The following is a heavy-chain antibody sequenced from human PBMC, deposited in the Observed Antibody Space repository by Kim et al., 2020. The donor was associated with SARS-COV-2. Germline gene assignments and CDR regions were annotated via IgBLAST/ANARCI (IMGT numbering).Heavy chain of an antibody. V-gene: IGHV4-34*01. CDR2: INHSGST. CDR1: GGSFSGYY. J-gene: IGHJ6*03. Sequence: SETLSLTCAVYGGSFSGYYWSWIRQPPGKGLEWIGEINHSGSTNYNPSLKSRVTISVDTSKNQFSLKLSSVTAADTAVYYCASATAGVEYSSSTYYYYM. D-gene: IGHD6-6*01. CDR3: ASATAGVEYSSSTYYYYM.